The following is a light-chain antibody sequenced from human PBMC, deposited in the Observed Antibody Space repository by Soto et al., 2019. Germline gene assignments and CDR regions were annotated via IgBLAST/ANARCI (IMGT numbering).Light chain of an antibody. V-gene: IGLV2-14*01. CDR1: SSDVGGYNY. J-gene: IGLJ1*01. CDR3: SSYTSSSTLYV. CDR2: DVS. Sequence: QSVLTQPASVSRSPGQSITISCPGTSSDVGGYNYVSWYQQHPGKAPKLMIYDVSNRPSGVSNRFSGSKSGNTASLTISGFQAEDEADYYCSSYTSSSTLYVFGTGTKVTVL.